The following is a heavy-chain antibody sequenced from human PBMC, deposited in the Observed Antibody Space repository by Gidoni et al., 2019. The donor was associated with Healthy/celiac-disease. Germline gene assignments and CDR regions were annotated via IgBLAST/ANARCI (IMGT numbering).Heavy chain of an antibody. V-gene: IGHV3-15*01. CDR1: GFTFGNAW. J-gene: IGHJ6*02. CDR3: TTNTINYYYYYGMDV. CDR2: IKSKTDGGTT. Sequence: EVPLVESGGGLVKHGGSLRLSGAASGFTFGNAWMSWVRQAPGKGLVWVGRIKSKTDGGTTDYAAPVKGRFTISRDDSKNTLYLQMNSLKTEDTAVYYCTTNTINYYYYYGMDVWGQGTTVTVSS.